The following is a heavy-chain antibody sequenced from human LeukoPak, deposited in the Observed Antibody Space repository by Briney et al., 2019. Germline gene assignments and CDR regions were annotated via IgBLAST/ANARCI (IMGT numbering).Heavy chain of an antibody. V-gene: IGHV3-21*01. J-gene: IGHJ4*02. CDR2: ISSSSSYI. CDR3: ARHDCSGGSCYLDY. D-gene: IGHD2-15*01. Sequence: GGSLRLSCAASGFTFSSYSMNWVRQAPGKGLEWVSSISSSSSYIYYADSVKGRFTISRDNAKNSLYLQMNSLRAEDTAVYYCARHDCSGGSCYLDYWGQGTLVTVSS. CDR1: GFTFSSYS.